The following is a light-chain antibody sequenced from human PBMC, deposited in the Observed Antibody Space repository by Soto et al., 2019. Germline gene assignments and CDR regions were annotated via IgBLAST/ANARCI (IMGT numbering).Light chain of an antibody. J-gene: IGKJ5*01. V-gene: IGKV3-11*01. CDR1: QSVSSN. CDR2: DAS. CDR3: QQRSNWPPIT. Sequence: IEMTQSPATLSVSPGERATLSCRASQSVSSNLAWYQQKPGQAPRLLIYDASNRATGIPARFSGSGSGADFTLTISSLGPEDFAVYYCQQRSNWPPITFGQGTRLEI.